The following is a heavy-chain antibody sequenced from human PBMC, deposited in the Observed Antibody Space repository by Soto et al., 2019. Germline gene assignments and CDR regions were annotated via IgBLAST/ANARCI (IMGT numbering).Heavy chain of an antibody. Sequence: PSETLSLTCAVYGGSFSGYYWSWIRQPPGRGLEWIGEINHSGSTNYNPSLKSRVTISVDTSKNQFSLKLSSVTAADTAVYYCARWLGGGWFDPWGQGTLVTVSS. D-gene: IGHD1-26*01. CDR1: GGSFSGYY. J-gene: IGHJ5*02. CDR3: ARWLGGGWFDP. V-gene: IGHV4-34*01. CDR2: INHSGST.